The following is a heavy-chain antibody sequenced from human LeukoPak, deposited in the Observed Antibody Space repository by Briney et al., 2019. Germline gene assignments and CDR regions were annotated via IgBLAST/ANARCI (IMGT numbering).Heavy chain of an antibody. CDR2: ISSSSSYI. Sequence: PGGSLRPSCAASGFTFSSYSMNWVRQAPGKGLEWVSSISSSSSYIYYADSVKGRFTISRDNAKNSLYLQTNSLRAEDTAVYYCARPLRTTVTTFDYWGQGTLVTVSS. D-gene: IGHD4-17*01. J-gene: IGHJ4*02. CDR1: GFTFSSYS. V-gene: IGHV3-21*01. CDR3: ARPLRTTVTTFDY.